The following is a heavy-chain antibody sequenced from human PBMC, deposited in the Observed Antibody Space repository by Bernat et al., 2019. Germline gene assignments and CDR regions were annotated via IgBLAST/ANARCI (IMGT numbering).Heavy chain of an antibody. V-gene: IGHV3-7*03. CDR3: AGDRRVYGMDV. Sequence: EVQVVESGGGLVKPGGSLRLSCAASGFNINSYWTTWVRQAPGKGLEWVANIKPDGSEMFYVDSVKGRFTISRDNSKNSLYLQMNSLRAEDTAVYYCAGDRRVYGMDVWGQGTTVTVSS. CDR2: IKPDGSEM. CDR1: GFNINSYW. J-gene: IGHJ6*02.